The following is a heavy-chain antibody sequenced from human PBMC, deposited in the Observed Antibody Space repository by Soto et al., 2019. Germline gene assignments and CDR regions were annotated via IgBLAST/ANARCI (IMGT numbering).Heavy chain of an antibody. CDR2: ISYDGSNK. D-gene: IGHD3-3*01. V-gene: IGHV3-30-3*01. J-gene: IGHJ6*02. Sequence: LRLSCAASGFTFSSYAMHWVRQAPGKGLEWVAVISYDGSNKYYADSVKGRFTISRDNSKNTLYLQMNSLRAEDTAVYYCARDDAGYDFSLVPQYYYGMDVWGQGTTVTVSS. CDR3: ARDDAGYDFSLVPQYYYGMDV. CDR1: GFTFSSYA.